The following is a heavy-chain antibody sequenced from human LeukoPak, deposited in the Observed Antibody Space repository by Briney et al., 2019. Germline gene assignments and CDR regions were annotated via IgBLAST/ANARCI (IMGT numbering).Heavy chain of an antibody. CDR3: AGGGGDANDAFDI. V-gene: IGHV3-74*01. D-gene: IGHD2-21*02. J-gene: IGHJ3*02. CDR1: AFTFSTYW. CDR2: INGDESST. Sequence: GGSLRLSSAASAFTFSTYWMHWVRQVPGRGLEWVSRINGDESSTNYADSVKGRFTISRDNAKDTLYLHLNSLTAEDTAVYYCAGGGGDANDAFDIWGQGTMVTVSS.